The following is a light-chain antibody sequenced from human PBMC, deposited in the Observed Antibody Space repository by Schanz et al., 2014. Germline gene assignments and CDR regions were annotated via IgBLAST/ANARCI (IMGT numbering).Light chain of an antibody. Sequence: QSVLTQPPSASGTPGQRVTISCSGSGSNIGSNTVNWYHQLPGTAPKLLIYSNNQRPSGVPDRFSGSKSGTSASLAISGLQSEDEADYYCAGWDDSLSGWVFGGGTKLTVL. CDR2: SNN. CDR3: AGWDDSLSGWV. CDR1: GSNIGSNT. V-gene: IGLV1-44*01. J-gene: IGLJ3*02.